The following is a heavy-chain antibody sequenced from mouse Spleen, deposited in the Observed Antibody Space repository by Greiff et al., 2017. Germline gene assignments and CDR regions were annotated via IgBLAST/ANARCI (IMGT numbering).Heavy chain of an antibody. J-gene: IGHJ4*01. CDR2: ISYDGSN. V-gene: IGHV3-6*01. D-gene: IGHD2-4*01. Sequence: EVQLVESGPGLVKPSQSLSLTCSVTGYSITSGYYWNWIRQFPGNKLEWMGYISYDGSNNYNPSLKNRISITRDTSKNQFFLKLNSVTTEDTATYYCARERDYDEDYAMDYWGQGTSVTVSS. CDR1: GYSITSGYY. CDR3: ARERDYDEDYAMDY.